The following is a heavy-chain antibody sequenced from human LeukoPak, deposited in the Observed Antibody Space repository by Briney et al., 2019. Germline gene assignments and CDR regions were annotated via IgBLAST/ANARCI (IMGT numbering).Heavy chain of an antibody. V-gene: IGHV4-34*01. CDR1: GGSFSGYY. CDR2: INHSGST. J-gene: IGHJ5*02. Sequence: PSETLSLTCAVYGGSFSGYYWSWIRQPPGKGLEWIGEINHSGSTNYNPSLKSRVTISVDTSKNQFSLKLSSVTAADTAVYYCARDAGGTWFDPWGQGTLVTVSS. CDR3: ARDAGGTWFDP.